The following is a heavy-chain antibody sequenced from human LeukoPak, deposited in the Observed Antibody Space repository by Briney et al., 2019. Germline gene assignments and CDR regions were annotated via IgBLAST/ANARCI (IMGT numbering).Heavy chain of an antibody. J-gene: IGHJ4*02. CDR2: IYSDNT. Sequence: PGGSLRLSCTVSGFTVSSNSMSWVRQAPGKGLEWVSFIYSDNTHDSDSAKGRFTISRDNSKNTLYLQMNSLRAEDTAVYYCARRAGAYSHPYDYWGQGTLVTVSS. CDR1: GFTVSSNS. CDR3: ARRAGAYSHPYDY. V-gene: IGHV3-53*01. D-gene: IGHD4/OR15-4a*01.